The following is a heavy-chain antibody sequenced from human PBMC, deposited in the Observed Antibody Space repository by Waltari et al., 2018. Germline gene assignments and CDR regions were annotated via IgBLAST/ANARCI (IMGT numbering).Heavy chain of an antibody. CDR3: ARRAAIAATGPTYYMDV. Sequence: QVQLQESGPGLVKPSETLSLTCAVSGYSISSGYYWGWIRQPPGKGLEWIGSIYHSGSTSYNPPLKSRVTISVDTSKNQFSLKLSSVTAADTAVYYCARRAAIAATGPTYYMDVWGKGTTVTVSS. D-gene: IGHD6-13*01. V-gene: IGHV4-38-2*01. J-gene: IGHJ6*03. CDR2: IYHSGST. CDR1: GYSISSGYY.